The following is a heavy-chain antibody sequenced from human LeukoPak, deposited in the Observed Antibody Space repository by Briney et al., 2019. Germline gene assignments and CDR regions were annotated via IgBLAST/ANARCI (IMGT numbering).Heavy chain of an antibody. J-gene: IGHJ4*02. Sequence: PGGSLRLSCAASGFTFSSYWMSWVRQAPGKGLEWVAVIWYDASNKNYADSVKGRFTISRDNSKNTLYLQMNSLRVEDTAVYYCARDPGWEVIRDYFDYWGQGTLVTVSS. CDR2: IWYDASNK. D-gene: IGHD1-26*01. V-gene: IGHV3-33*08. CDR1: GFTFSSYW. CDR3: ARDPGWEVIRDYFDY.